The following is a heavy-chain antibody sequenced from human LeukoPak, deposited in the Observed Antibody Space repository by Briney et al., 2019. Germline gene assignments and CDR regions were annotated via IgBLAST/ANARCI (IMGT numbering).Heavy chain of an antibody. CDR2: ISSSSSYI. V-gene: IGHV3-21*01. D-gene: IGHD6-19*01. Sequence: GGPLRLSCAVSGFSFSSYNMHWVRQAPGKGLEWVSFISSSSSYIYYTDSVKGRFTISRDNAQNSLFLQMNSLRAEDTAVYYCARDRVPYSSGPTSFDYWGQGILVTVSS. CDR3: ARDRVPYSSGPTSFDY. J-gene: IGHJ4*02. CDR1: GFSFSSYN.